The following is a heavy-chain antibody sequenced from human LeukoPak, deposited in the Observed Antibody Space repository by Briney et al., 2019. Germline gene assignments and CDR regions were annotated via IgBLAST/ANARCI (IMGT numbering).Heavy chain of an antibody. Sequence: SETLSLTCTVSGGSISSYYWSWIRQPAGKGLEWIGRIYTSGSTNYNPSLKSRVTVSVDTSKNQFSLKLSSVTAADTAVYYCARDDARAYCSSTSCPTSPAFDIWGQGTMVTVSS. V-gene: IGHV4-4*07. J-gene: IGHJ3*02. D-gene: IGHD2-2*01. CDR3: ARDDARAYCSSTSCPTSPAFDI. CDR2: IYTSGST. CDR1: GGSISSYY.